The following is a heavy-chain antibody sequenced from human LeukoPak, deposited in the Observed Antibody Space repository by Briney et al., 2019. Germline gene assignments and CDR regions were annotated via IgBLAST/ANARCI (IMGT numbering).Heavy chain of an antibody. CDR2: ISGSGGST. J-gene: IGHJ4*02. CDR1: GFTFSSYG. V-gene: IGHV3-23*01. D-gene: IGHD3-10*01. CDR3: AKLKERITMVRGVNFDY. Sequence: GGSLRLSCAASGFTFSSYGMHWVRQAPGKGLEWVSAISGSGGSTYYADSVKGRFTISRDNSKNTLYLQMNSLRAEDTAVYYCAKLKERITMVRGVNFDYWGQGTLVTVSS.